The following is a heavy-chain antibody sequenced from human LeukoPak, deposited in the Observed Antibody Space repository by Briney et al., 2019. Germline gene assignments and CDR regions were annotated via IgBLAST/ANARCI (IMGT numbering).Heavy chain of an antibody. CDR3: AREWDSGSYPFDY. Sequence: GGSLRLSCAASGFTFSSYSMNWVRQAPGKGLEWVSSISSSSSYIYYADSVKGRFTISRDNAKNSLYLQMNSLRAEDTAMYYCAREWDSGSYPFDYWGQGTLVTVSS. V-gene: IGHV3-21*01. D-gene: IGHD1-26*01. CDR2: ISSSSSYI. J-gene: IGHJ4*02. CDR1: GFTFSSYS.